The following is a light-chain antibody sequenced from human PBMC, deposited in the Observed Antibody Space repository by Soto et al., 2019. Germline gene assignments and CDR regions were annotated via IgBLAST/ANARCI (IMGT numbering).Light chain of an antibody. CDR3: QQYVISVT. Sequence: EKVMTQSPATLSVSPGERATLSCRASQSVRSNLAWYQQKPGQPPRLLIYDASTRATRIPSRFSGSGSGTEFTLTISSLQSEDFAVYYCQQYVISVTFGQGTRLEIK. V-gene: IGKV3-15*01. CDR2: DAS. CDR1: QSVRSN. J-gene: IGKJ5*01.